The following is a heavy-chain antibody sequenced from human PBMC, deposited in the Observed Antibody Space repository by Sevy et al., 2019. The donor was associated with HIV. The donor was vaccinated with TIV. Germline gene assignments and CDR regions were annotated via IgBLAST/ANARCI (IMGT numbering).Heavy chain of an antibody. CDR1: GFTFSNFG. D-gene: IGHD2-21*02. Sequence: GESLKISCAASGFTFSNFGMHWVRQAAGKGLEWVAAIFSDGTTKYYGDSVKGRFTISRDKSKNTLYLQMSRLTGEDTAVYYCSRESGSDWYVDHWGQGTLVTVSS. CDR3: SRESGSDWYVDH. V-gene: IGHV3-33*01. CDR2: IFSDGTTK. J-gene: IGHJ4*02.